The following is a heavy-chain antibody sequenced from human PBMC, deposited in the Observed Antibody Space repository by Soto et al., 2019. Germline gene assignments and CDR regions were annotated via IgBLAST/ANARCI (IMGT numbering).Heavy chain of an antibody. CDR3: AADPPTTVSYYYYGMDV. Sequence: SVKVSCNASGFTFTSSAVQWVRQARGQRLEWIGWIVVGSGNTNYAQKFQERVTITRDMSTSTAYMELSSLRSEDTAVYYCAADPPTTVSYYYYGMDVWGQGTTVTVSS. CDR2: IVVGSGNT. CDR1: GFTFTSSA. J-gene: IGHJ6*02. V-gene: IGHV1-58*01. D-gene: IGHD4-17*01.